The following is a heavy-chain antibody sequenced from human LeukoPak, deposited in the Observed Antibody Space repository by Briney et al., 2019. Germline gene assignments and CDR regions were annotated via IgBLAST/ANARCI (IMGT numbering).Heavy chain of an antibody. CDR1: GYTFTGYY. Sequence: GASVKVSCKASGYTFTGYYMHWVRQAPGQGLEWMGWINPNSGGTNYAQKFQGRVTMTRDTSINTAYMELSRLRSDDTAVYYCARVSDSDRRHDAFDIWGQGTMVTVSS. CDR3: ARVSDSDRRHDAFDI. J-gene: IGHJ3*02. V-gene: IGHV1-2*02. CDR2: INPNSGGT. D-gene: IGHD2-15*01.